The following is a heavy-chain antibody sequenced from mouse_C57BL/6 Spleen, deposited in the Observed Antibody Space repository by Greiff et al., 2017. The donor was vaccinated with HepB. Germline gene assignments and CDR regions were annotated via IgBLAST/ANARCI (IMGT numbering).Heavy chain of an antibody. CDR3: ARSGAESYYGNSLAVDY. CDR2: IYPRSGNT. Sequence: VQLQQSGAELARPGASVKLSCKASGYTFTSYGISWVKQRTGQGLEWIGEIYPRSGNTYSNEKFKGKATLTADRSSSTAYMELRSLTSEDSAVYFCARSGAESYYGNSLAVDYWGQGTSVTVSS. V-gene: IGHV1-81*01. CDR1: GYTFTSYG. J-gene: IGHJ4*01. D-gene: IGHD2-1*01.